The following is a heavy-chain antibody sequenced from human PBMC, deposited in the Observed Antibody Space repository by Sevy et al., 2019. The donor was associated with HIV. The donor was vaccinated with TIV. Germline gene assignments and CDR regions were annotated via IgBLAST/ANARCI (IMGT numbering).Heavy chain of an antibody. CDR1: GFTFSNYG. CDR2: IWNDGSNK. D-gene: IGHD3-22*01. CDR3: ARGGDFNDRSAKRDFDY. Sequence: GGSLRLSCAASGFTFSNYGMHWFRQAPGKGLEWVAVIWNDGSNKYYADSVKGRFTISIDNSKNTLYLQMNSLRVEDTAVYFCARGGDFNDRSAKRDFDYWGQGTLVTVSS. V-gene: IGHV3-33*01. J-gene: IGHJ4*02.